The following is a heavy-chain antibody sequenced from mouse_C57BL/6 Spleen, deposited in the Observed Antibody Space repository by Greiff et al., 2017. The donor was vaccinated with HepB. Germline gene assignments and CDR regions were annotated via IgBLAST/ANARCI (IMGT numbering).Heavy chain of an antibody. CDR3: ASDGYSYAMDY. V-gene: IGHV5-17*01. D-gene: IGHD2-3*01. CDR1: GFTFSDYG. Sequence: DVKLQESGGGLVKPGGSLKLSCAASGFTFSDYGMHWVRQAPEKGLEWVAYISSGSSTIYYADTVKGRFTISRDNAKNTLFLQMTSLRSEDTAMYYCASDGYSYAMDYWGQGTSVTVSS. J-gene: IGHJ4*01. CDR2: ISSGSSTI.